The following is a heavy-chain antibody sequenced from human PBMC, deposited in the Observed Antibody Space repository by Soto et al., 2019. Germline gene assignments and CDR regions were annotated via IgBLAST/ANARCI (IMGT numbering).Heavy chain of an antibody. V-gene: IGHV3-30*18. CDR2: LSYDGSNK. CDR3: AKEESIVVVTVYYFDY. J-gene: IGHJ4*02. Sequence: QVQLVESGGGVVQPGRSLRLSCAASGFTFSSYGMHWVRQAPGKGLEWVAVLSYDGSNKYYADSVKGRFTISRDNSKNTLYLKMNSLRAEDTAVYYCAKEESIVVVTVYYFDYWGQGTLVTVSS. CDR1: GFTFSSYG. D-gene: IGHD2-21*02.